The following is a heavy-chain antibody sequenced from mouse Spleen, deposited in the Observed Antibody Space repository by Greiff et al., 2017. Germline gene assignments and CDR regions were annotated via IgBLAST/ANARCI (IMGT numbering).Heavy chain of an antibody. CDR2: SRNKANDYTT. Sequence: EVKVVESGGGLVQSGRSLRLSCATSGFTFSDFYMEWVRQAPGKGLEWIAASRNKANDYTTEYSASVKGRFIVSRDTSQSILYLQMNALRAEDTAIYYCAREGNSYAMDYWGQGTSVTVSS. CDR3: AREGNSYAMDY. CDR1: GFTFSDFY. D-gene: IGHD2-1*01. J-gene: IGHJ4*01. V-gene: IGHV7-1*01.